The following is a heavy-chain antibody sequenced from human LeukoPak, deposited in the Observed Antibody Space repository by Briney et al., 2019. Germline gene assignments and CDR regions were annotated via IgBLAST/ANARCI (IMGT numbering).Heavy chain of an antibody. CDR2: IYYSGST. CDR1: GGSISSYY. D-gene: IGHD2-21*02. V-gene: IGHV4-59*01. Sequence: SETLSLTCTVSGGSISSYYWSWIRQPPGQGLEWIGYIYYSGSTNYNPSLKSRVTISVDTSESQLSLKLSSVTAADTAVYYCARAASAVTGIRVQYYFDYWGQGTLVTVSS. CDR3: ARAASAVTGIRVQYYFDY. J-gene: IGHJ4*02.